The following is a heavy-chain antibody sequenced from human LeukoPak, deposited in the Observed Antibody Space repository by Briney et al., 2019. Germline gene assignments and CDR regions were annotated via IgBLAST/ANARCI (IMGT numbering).Heavy chain of an antibody. J-gene: IGHJ4*02. Sequence: NPSETLSLTCTVSGFSISSGSYWGWIRQPPGKGLEWIGSNHRSGSTYYNPSLKSRVSISLDTSKNQFSLNLNSVTAADTAVYYCAKTGGGVLFPFDYWGQGTLVTVSS. V-gene: IGHV4-38-2*02. CDR2: NHRSGST. CDR1: GFSISSGSY. CDR3: AKTGGGVLFPFDY. D-gene: IGHD2-21*01.